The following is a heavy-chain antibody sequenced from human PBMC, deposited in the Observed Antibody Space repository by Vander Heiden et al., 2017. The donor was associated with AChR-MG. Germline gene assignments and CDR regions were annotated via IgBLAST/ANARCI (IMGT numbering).Heavy chain of an antibody. CDR1: GFTFSTHA. Sequence: EVKLLESGGGLVQPGGSLRLYCAASGFTFSTHAMSWGRQAPGEGLEWVSGLSGGGGTTYYADSVKGRFTISRDNSKSTLYLQMNSLRAEDTAVYYCAKNDKKSGFAVYYYYMDVWGKGTTVTVSS. CDR2: LSGGGGTT. CDR3: AKNDKKSGFAVYYYYMDV. D-gene: IGHD3-3*01. V-gene: IGHV3-23*01. J-gene: IGHJ6*03.